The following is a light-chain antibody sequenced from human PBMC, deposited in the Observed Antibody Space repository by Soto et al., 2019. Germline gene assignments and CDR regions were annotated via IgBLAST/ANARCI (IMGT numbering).Light chain of an antibody. CDR3: QQYNDWPQT. V-gene: IGKV3-15*01. J-gene: IGKJ2*01. Sequence: EIVMTQSPATLSVSPGERATLSCRASQNVNSNLAWFQQRPGRAPRLLISGASDRATGFPARFRGSGSGTDFTLTIFGLQSEDFAIYYCQQYNDWPQTFGQGTKLEIK. CDR1: QNVNSN. CDR2: GAS.